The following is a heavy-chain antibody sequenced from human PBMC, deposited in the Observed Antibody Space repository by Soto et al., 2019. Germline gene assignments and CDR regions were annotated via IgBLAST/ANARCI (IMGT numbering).Heavy chain of an antibody. CDR1: GFPFSAYG. V-gene: IGHV3-33*01. J-gene: IGHJ4*02. CDR2: IWFDGGNE. CDR3: ARESGGSGYEFDY. D-gene: IGHD3-22*01. Sequence: GGSLRLSCAASGFPFSAYGMHWVRQAPGKGLQWVAVIWFDGGNEYYADSVRGRFTISRDNSKNTLYLQMNSLTDEDTAVYYCARESGGSGYEFDYWGQGTLVPVAS.